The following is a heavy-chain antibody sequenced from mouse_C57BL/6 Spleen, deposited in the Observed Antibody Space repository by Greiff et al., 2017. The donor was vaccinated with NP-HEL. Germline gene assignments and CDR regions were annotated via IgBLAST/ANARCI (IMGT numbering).Heavy chain of an antibody. V-gene: IGHV1-22*01. CDR3: ARCEYDDGYAMDY. CDR1: GYTFTDYN. D-gene: IGHD2-4*01. J-gene: IGHJ4*01. CDR2: INPNNGGT. Sequence: EVQLQESGPELVKPGASVKMSCKASGYTFTDYNMHWVKQSHGKSLEWIGYINPNNGGTSYNQKFKGKATLTVNKSSSTAYMELRSLTSEDSAGYYCARCEYDDGYAMDYWGQGTSVTVSS.